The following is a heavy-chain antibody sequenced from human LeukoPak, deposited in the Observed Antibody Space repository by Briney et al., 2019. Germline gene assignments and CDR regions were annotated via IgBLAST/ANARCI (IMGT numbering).Heavy chain of an antibody. V-gene: IGHV4-4*02. D-gene: IGHD3-10*01. J-gene: IGHJ3*02. CDR1: GGSISSSNW. CDR2: IYHSGST. CDR3: ARARHMVRGDDAFDI. Sequence: PSGTLSLTCAVSGGSISSSNWWSWVRQPPGKGLEWIGEIYHSGSTYYNPSPKSRVTISVDTSKNQFSLKLSSVTAADTAVYYCARARHMVRGDDAFDIWGQGTMVTVSS.